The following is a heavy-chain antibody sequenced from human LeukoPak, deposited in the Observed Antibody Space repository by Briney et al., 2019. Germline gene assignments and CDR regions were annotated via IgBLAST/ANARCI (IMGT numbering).Heavy chain of an antibody. CDR3: ASRYCTNGVCSSYFDY. D-gene: IGHD2-8*01. V-gene: IGHV4-34*01. J-gene: IGHJ4*02. CDR2: INHSGST. CDR1: GGSFSGYY. Sequence: SETLSLTCAVYGGSFSGYYWSWIRQPPGKGLEWIGEINHSGSTNYNPPLKSRVTISVDTSKNQFSLKLSSVTAADTAVYYCASRYCTNGVCSSYFDYWGQGTLVTVSS.